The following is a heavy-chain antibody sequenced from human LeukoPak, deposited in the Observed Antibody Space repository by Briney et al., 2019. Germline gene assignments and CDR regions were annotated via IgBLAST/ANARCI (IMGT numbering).Heavy chain of an antibody. CDR1: GYTFSNNG. CDR2: TIFNGNT. CDR3: ARHSGSGWQALGY. V-gene: IGHV1-18*04. D-gene: IGHD6-19*01. Sequence: ASVNVSCKASGYTFSNNGISWDRHAPGLGLEWMGLTIFNGNTNYEHKFQDRVTMTTDTSTTTAYKELRRLESDHTAVYYCARHSGSGWQALGYWGQGTLVTVSS. J-gene: IGHJ4*02.